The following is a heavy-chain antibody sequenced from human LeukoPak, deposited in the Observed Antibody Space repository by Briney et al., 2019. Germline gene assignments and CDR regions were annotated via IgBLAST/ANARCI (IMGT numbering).Heavy chain of an antibody. CDR1: GYTLTDYY. CDR2: INTNTGNP. CDR3: ARDRRDVGYGDHLDY. Sequence: GASVKVSCKASGYTLTDYYMHWVRQAPGQGLEWMGWINTNTGNPTYAQGFTGRFVFSLDTSVSTAYLQISSLKAEDTAVYYCARDRRDVGYGDHLDYWGQGTLVTVSS. V-gene: IGHV7-4-1*02. J-gene: IGHJ4*02. D-gene: IGHD4-17*01.